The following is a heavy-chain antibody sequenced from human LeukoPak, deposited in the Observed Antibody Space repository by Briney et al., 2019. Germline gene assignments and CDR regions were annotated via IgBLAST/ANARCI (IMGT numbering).Heavy chain of an antibody. Sequence: SETLSLTCTVSGGSISSSSYYWGWIRQPPGKGLEWIGSIYYSGSTNYNPSLKSRVTISVDTSKNQFSLKLSSVTAADTAVYYCARGGGMGHYYYYMDVWGKGTTVTISS. CDR3: ARGGGMGHYYYYMDV. J-gene: IGHJ6*03. V-gene: IGHV4-39*07. CDR2: IYYSGST. CDR1: GGSISSSSYY. D-gene: IGHD5-24*01.